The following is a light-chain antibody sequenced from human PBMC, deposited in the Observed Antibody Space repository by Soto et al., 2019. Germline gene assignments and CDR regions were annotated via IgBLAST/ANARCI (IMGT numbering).Light chain of an antibody. J-gene: IGLJ1*01. CDR1: SSDVGGYNY. CDR3: SSYTSSSTGV. Sequence: QSVLTQPASVSGSPGQSITISCTGTSSDVGGYNYVSWYQQHPGKAPKLMIYDVSNRPSGVSNRFSGSKSGNTASLTISGLQAEDEADCYCSSYTSSSTGVFGTGTRSPS. V-gene: IGLV2-14*01. CDR2: DVS.